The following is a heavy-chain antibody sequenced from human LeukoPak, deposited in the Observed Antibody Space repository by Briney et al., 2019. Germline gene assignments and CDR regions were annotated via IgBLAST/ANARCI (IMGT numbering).Heavy chain of an antibody. CDR2: ISSSGSTI. CDR3: AKAVSNWNDAPFDY. V-gene: IGHV3-11*01. Sequence: GGSLRLSCAASGFTFSDYYMSWIRQAPGKGLEWVSYISSSGSTIYYADSVKGRFTISRDNSKNTLYLQMNSLRAEDTAVYFCAKAVSNWNDAPFDYWGQGTLVTVSS. CDR1: GFTFSDYY. D-gene: IGHD1-1*01. J-gene: IGHJ4*02.